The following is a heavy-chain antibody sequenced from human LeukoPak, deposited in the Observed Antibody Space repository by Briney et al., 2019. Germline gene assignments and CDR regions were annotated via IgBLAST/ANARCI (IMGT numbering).Heavy chain of an antibody. CDR2: IYYSGST. CDR1: GYSISSGYY. Sequence: SETLSLTCTVSGYSISSGYYWGWIRQPPGKGLEWIGSIYYSGSTYYNPSLKSRVTISVDTSKNQFSLKVRSVTAADTAVYYCAKPRTRLAWFDPWGQGTLVTVSS. CDR3: AKPRTRLAWFDP. D-gene: IGHD6-19*01. V-gene: IGHV4-38-2*02. J-gene: IGHJ5*02.